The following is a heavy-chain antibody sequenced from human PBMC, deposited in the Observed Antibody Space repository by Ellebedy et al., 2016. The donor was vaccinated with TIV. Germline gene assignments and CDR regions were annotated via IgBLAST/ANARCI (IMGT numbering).Heavy chain of an antibody. CDR2: IKQDGSEK. V-gene: IGHV3-7*03. CDR1: GFTFSSYS. Sequence: GESLKISCAASGFTFSSYSMNWVRQAPGKGLEWVANIKQDGSEKYYVDSVKGRFTISRDNAKNSLYLQMNSLRAEDTAVYYCARDLGSMVRGVPLYYFDYWGQGTQVTVSS. CDR3: ARDLGSMVRGVPLYYFDY. J-gene: IGHJ4*02. D-gene: IGHD3-10*01.